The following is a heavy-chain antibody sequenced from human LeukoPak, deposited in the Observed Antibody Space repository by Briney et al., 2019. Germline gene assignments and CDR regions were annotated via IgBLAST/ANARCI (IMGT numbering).Heavy chain of an antibody. CDR2: ISAYNGNT. Sequence: EASVKVSCKASGYTFTSYGISWVRQAPGQGLEWMGWISAYNGNTNYAQKLQGRVTMTTDTPTSTAYMELRSLRSDDTAVYYCARDLVRAARQPVPDYWGQGTLVTVSS. D-gene: IGHD6-6*01. V-gene: IGHV1-18*01. CDR3: ARDLVRAARQPVPDY. CDR1: GYTFTSYG. J-gene: IGHJ4*02.